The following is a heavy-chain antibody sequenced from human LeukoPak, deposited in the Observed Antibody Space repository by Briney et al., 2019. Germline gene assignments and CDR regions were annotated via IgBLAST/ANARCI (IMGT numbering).Heavy chain of an antibody. D-gene: IGHD3-10*01. V-gene: IGHV4-4*02. Sequence: PSGTLSLTCSVSGGSISNNNWWSWVRQSPGKGLEWIGDIYHSGTTHYNPSLKSRSTISVDKSKNQFSLKLNSVTAADPAVYYCAIKPPSGCFGTGWLDPWGQGTLVTVSS. CDR3: AIKPPSGCFGTGWLDP. CDR2: IYHSGTT. J-gene: IGHJ5*02. CDR1: GGSISNNNW.